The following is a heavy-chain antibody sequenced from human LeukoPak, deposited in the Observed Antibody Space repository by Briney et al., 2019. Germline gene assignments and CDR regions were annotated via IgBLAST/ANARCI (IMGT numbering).Heavy chain of an antibody. V-gene: IGHV3-30*02. Sequence: SGGSLRLSCEASGFTFSNYGMHWVRQAPGKGLEWVAFLRHNGGREYYVDSVRGRFTISRDNSKNTVYLQMNSLRVEDTAVYYCAKDSWGLSPWGQGTLVTVSS. D-gene: IGHD3-16*01. CDR3: AKDSWGLSP. CDR1: GFTFSNYG. CDR2: LRHNGGRE. J-gene: IGHJ5*02.